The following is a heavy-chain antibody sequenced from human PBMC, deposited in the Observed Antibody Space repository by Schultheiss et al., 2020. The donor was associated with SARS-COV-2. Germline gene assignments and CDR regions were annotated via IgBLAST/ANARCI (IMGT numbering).Heavy chain of an antibody. CDR2: ISSSSSYI. D-gene: IGHD6-13*01. CDR3: ATQAPKYSSSWYPYYYGMDV. V-gene: IGHV3-21*01. Sequence: GGSLRLSCAASGFTFSSYSMNWVRQAPGKGLEWVSSISSSSSYIYYADSVKGRFTISRDNAKNSLYLQMNSLRAEDTAVYYCATQAPKYSSSWYPYYYGMDVWGQGTTVTVSS. J-gene: IGHJ6*02. CDR1: GFTFSSYS.